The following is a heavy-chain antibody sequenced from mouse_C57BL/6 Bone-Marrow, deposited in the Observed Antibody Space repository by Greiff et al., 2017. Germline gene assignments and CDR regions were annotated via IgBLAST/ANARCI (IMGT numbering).Heavy chain of an antibody. CDR1: GFSLSTFGMG. CDR3: ARYYYGSRNWYFDV. Sequence: QVTLKESGPGILQPSQTLSLTCSFSGFSLSTFGMGVGWIRQPSGKGLEWLAHIWWDDDKYYNPALKSRLTISKDTSKNQVFLKIANVDTADTATYYSARYYYGSRNWYFDVWGTGTTVTVSS. CDR2: IWWDDDK. J-gene: IGHJ1*03. D-gene: IGHD1-1*01. V-gene: IGHV8-8*01.